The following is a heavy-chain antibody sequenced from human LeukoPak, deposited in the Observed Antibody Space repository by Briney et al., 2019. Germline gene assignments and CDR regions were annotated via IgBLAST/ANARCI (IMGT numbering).Heavy chain of an antibody. CDR3: ARAPYYYDTSGFLI. CDR1: GFTFSSYW. J-gene: IGHJ3*02. Sequence: GGSLRLSRAASGFTFSSYWMHWVRQAPGKGLVWVSRINSDGSSTTYADSVKGRFTISRDNAKNTLYLQMNSLRAEDTAVYYCARAPYYYDTSGFLIWGQGTMVTVSS. CDR2: INSDGSST. V-gene: IGHV3-74*01. D-gene: IGHD3-22*01.